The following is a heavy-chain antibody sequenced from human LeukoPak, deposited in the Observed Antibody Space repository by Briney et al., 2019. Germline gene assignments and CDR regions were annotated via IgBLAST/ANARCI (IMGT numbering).Heavy chain of an antibody. V-gene: IGHV4-4*07. J-gene: IGHJ4*02. CDR1: GGSISDYY. CDR3: ARANYVWGSYVD. Sequence: SETLSLTCTVSGGSISDYYWRWIRQPAGKGLEWIGHLYASGNTKYNPSLKSRVTTSVDTSKIQFSLNLRSVTAADTAVYFCARANYVWGSYVDWGQGTLVTVSS. D-gene: IGHD3-16*01. CDR2: LYASGNT.